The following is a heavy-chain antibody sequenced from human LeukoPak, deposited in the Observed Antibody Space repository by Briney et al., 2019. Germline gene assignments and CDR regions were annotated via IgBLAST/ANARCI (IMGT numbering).Heavy chain of an antibody. J-gene: IGHJ4*02. Sequence: ASVKVSCKASGGTFSSYAISWVRQAPGQGLERMGRIIPIFGTANYAQKFQGRVTITTDESTSTAYMEPSSLRSEDTAVYYCARVTAIPGEGFFDYWGQGTLVTVSS. V-gene: IGHV1-69*05. CDR3: ARVTAIPGEGFFDY. D-gene: IGHD2-21*02. CDR1: GGTFSSYA. CDR2: IIPIFGTA.